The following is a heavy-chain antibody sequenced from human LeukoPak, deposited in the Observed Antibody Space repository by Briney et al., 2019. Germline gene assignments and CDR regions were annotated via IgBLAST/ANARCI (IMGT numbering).Heavy chain of an antibody. CDR1: GGSFSGYY. Sequence: SETLSLTCAVYGGSFSGYYWSWIRQPPGKGLEWIGEINHSGSTNYNPSLKSRVTIPVDTSKNQFSLKLSSVTAADTAVYYCARGSSSGWSPTLFNYWGQGTLVTVSS. J-gene: IGHJ4*02. CDR2: INHSGST. CDR3: ARGSSSGWSPTLFNY. V-gene: IGHV4-34*01. D-gene: IGHD6-19*01.